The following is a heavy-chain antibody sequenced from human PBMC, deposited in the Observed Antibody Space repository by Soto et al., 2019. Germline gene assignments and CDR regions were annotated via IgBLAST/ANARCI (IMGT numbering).Heavy chain of an antibody. CDR3: ARGREVWNIVATIGKRNWFDP. J-gene: IGHJ5*02. Sequence: SETLSLTCAVYGGSFSGYYWSWIRQPPGKGLECIGEINHSGSTNYNPSLKSRVTISVDTSKNQFSLKLSSVTAADTAVYYCARGREVWNIVATIGKRNWFDPWGQGTLVTVSS. CDR2: INHSGST. CDR1: GGSFSGYY. V-gene: IGHV4-34*01. D-gene: IGHD5-12*01.